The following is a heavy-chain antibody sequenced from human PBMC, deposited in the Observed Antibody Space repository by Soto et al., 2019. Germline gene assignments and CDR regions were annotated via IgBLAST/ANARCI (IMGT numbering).Heavy chain of an antibody. V-gene: IGHV3-7*01. D-gene: IGHD6-19*01. CDR2: IKQDGSEK. Sequence: EVQLVESGGGLVQPGGSLRLSCAASGFTFSSYWMSWVRQAPGKGLEWVANIKQDGSEKYYVDSVKGRFTISRDNAKNSLYVQMNSLRAEDTAVYYCARDGLPDDSGWYFFDYWGQGTLVTVSS. J-gene: IGHJ4*02. CDR3: ARDGLPDDSGWYFFDY. CDR1: GFTFSSYW.